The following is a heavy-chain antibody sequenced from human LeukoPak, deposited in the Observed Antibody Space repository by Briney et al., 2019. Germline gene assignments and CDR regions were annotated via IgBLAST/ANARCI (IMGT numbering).Heavy chain of an antibody. J-gene: IGHJ5*02. CDR3: ATDFYDTT. V-gene: IGHV3-15*07. CDR1: GFTFSNAW. Sequence: GGSLRLSCATSGFTFSNAWVNWVRQAPGKGLEWVGRIRSNSDGGTIDYAAPVKGRFTLSRDDSKTTLYLQMNSLQTEDTAVYYCATDFYDTTWGQGTLVTVSS. D-gene: IGHD3-22*01. CDR2: IRSNSDGGTI.